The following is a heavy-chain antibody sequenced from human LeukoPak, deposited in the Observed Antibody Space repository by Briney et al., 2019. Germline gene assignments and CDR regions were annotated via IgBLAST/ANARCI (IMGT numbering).Heavy chain of an antibody. CDR2: INYTGST. J-gene: IGHJ5*02. CDR1: GFTFSNCW. V-gene: IGHV4-34*08. Sequence: PGGSLRLSCAASGFTFSNCWMTWVRQAPGEGLEWIGEINYTGSTSYNPSLKSRVTISVDTSQNQFFLLLTSVTAADTAVYYCARVAGYLPTRWFDPWGQGTHVTVSS. D-gene: IGHD6-25*01. CDR3: ARVAGYLPTRWFDP.